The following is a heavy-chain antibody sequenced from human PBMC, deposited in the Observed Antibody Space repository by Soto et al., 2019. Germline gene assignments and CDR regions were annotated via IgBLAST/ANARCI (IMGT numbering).Heavy chain of an antibody. CDR2: ISYDGSNK. D-gene: IGHD1-20*01. CDR3: ARTVYGNYYGMDV. V-gene: IGHV3-30-3*01. J-gene: IGHJ6*02. CDR1: GFTFSSYA. Sequence: PGGSLRLSCAASGFTFSSYAMHWVRQAPGKGLEWVAVISYDGSNKYYADSVKGRFTISRDNSKNTLYLQMNSLRAEDAAVYYCARTVYGNYYGMDVWGQGTPVTVSS.